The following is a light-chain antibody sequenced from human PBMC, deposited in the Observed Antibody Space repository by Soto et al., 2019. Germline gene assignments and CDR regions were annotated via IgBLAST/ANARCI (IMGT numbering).Light chain of an antibody. J-gene: IGKJ2*01. CDR2: AAS. CDR3: QQYNSYPRT. CDR1: QDISNY. V-gene: IGKV1-16*02. Sequence: IQMTQSPSSLSAFVGDRVTISCRASQDISNYLAWFQQKPVKAPTSLIYAASSLQSGVPSKFSGSGSGTDCTLTISRLQPEDVATYYCQQYNSYPRTFGQGTKLEIK.